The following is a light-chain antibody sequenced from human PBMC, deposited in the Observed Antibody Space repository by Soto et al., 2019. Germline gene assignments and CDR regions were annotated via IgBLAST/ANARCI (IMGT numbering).Light chain of an antibody. Sequence: QSALTQPASVSGSPGQSITISCTGTSSDVGGYNYVSWYQQHPGKAPKLMIYDVSYRPSGVSNRFSGSKSGNTASLTISGLQAEDEADYDCSSYTSSSTPVVFGGGTKLTVL. CDR3: SSYTSSSTPVV. J-gene: IGLJ2*01. CDR2: DVS. CDR1: SSDVGGYNY. V-gene: IGLV2-14*01.